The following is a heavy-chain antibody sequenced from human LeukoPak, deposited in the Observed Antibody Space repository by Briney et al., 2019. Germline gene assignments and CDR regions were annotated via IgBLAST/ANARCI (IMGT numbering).Heavy chain of an antibody. CDR2: ISSSSSYT. Sequence: NPGGSLRLSCAASGFTFSDYYMSWIRQAPGKGLEWVSYISSSSSYTNYADSVKGRLTISRDNAKNSLYLQMNSLRAEDTAVYYCARGGYYYYGMDVRGKGTTVTVSS. D-gene: IGHD3-16*01. CDR3: ARGGYYYYGMDV. V-gene: IGHV3-11*06. CDR1: GFTFSDYY. J-gene: IGHJ6*04.